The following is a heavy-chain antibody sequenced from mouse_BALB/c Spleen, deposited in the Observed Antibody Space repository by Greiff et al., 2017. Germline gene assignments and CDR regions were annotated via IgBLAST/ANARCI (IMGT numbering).Heavy chain of an antibody. Sequence: QVQLQQSGAELVKPGASVKLSCKASGYTFTSYWMHWVKQRPGQGLEWIGEINPSNGRTNYNEKFKSKATLTVDKSSSTAYMQLSSLTSEDSAVYYCARLGYYGSRALFDYWGQGTTLTVSS. J-gene: IGHJ2*01. V-gene: IGHV1S81*02. CDR2: INPSNGRT. CDR1: GYTFTSYW. CDR3: ARLGYYGSRALFDY. D-gene: IGHD1-1*01.